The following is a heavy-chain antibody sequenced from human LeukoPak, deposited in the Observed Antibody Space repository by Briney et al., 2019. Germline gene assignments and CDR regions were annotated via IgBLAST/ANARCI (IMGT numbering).Heavy chain of an antibody. CDR1: GGSISSSSYY. Sequence: SETLSLTCTVSGGSISSSSYYWGWIRQPPGKGLEWIGSIHYSGSTNYNPSLKSRVTISVDTSKNQFSLKLSSVTAADTAVYYCARSALIVPGFDYWGQGTLVTVSS. CDR3: ARSALIVPGFDY. J-gene: IGHJ4*02. D-gene: IGHD3-22*01. CDR2: IHYSGST. V-gene: IGHV4-39*07.